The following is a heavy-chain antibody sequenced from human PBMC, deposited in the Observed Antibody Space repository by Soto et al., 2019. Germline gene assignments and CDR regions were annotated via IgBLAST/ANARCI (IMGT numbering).Heavy chain of an antibody. Sequence: GASVKVSCKASGYTFTGYYMHWVRQAPGQGLEWMGWINPNSGGTNYAQKFQGRVTMTRDTSISTAYMELSRLRSDDTAVYYCARAFLSGDFWTKIDYWGQGTLVTVSS. V-gene: IGHV1-2*02. J-gene: IGHJ4*02. D-gene: IGHD3-3*01. CDR2: INPNSGGT. CDR3: ARAFLSGDFWTKIDY. CDR1: GYTFTGYY.